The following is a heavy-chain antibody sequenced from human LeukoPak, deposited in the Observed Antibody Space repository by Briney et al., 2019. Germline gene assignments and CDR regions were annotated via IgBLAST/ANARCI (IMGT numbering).Heavy chain of an antibody. CDR3: ARHDSSGWSYYFDY. CDR1: GGSISSSSYY. Sequence: WETLSLTCTVSGGSISSSSYYWGWIRQPPGKGLEWIGSIYYSGSTYYNPSLKSRVTISVDTPKNQFSLKLSSVTAADTAVYYCARHDSSGWSYYFDYWGQGTLVTVSS. V-gene: IGHV4-39*01. D-gene: IGHD6-19*01. J-gene: IGHJ4*02. CDR2: IYYSGST.